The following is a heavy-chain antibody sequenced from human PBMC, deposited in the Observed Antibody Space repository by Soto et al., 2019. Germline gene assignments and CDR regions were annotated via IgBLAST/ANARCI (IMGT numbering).Heavy chain of an antibody. Sequence: SETLSPTCTVSGGSISSYYWSWIRQPPGKGLEWIGYIYYSGSTNYNPSLKSRVTISVDTSKNQFSLKLSSVTAADTAVYYCARTPRHYYDSSGYYPPVYYFDYWGQGTLVTVSS. V-gene: IGHV4-59*01. D-gene: IGHD3-22*01. CDR3: ARTPRHYYDSSGYYPPVYYFDY. CDR1: GGSISSYY. J-gene: IGHJ4*02. CDR2: IYYSGST.